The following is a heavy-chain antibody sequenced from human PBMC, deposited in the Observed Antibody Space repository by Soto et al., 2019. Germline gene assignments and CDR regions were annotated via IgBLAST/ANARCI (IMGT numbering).Heavy chain of an antibody. J-gene: IGHJ4*02. CDR2: INAGNGNT. V-gene: IGHV1-3*01. CDR3: ARVIQVVPAASAALGY. D-gene: IGHD2-2*01. CDR1: GYTFTSYA. Sequence: ASVKVSCKASGYTFTSYAMHWVRQAPGQRLEWMGWINAGNGNTKYSQKFQGRVTITRDTSASTAYMELSSLRSEDTAVYYCARVIQVVPAASAALGYWGQGTLVTVSS.